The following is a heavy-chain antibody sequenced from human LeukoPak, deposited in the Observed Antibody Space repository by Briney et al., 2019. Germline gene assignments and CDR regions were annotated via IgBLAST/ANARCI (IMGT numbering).Heavy chain of an antibody. Sequence: GGALRVSCAASGFTFSRYWMHWVRQAPGKGLLWVSRINTDGSSTNYADSVKGRFTISRDNAKNTLYLQMNSLRAEDTAVYYCARALSWSIDLCGQGPLVPVSS. CDR2: INTDGSST. V-gene: IGHV3-74*01. CDR3: ARALSWSIDL. CDR1: GFTFSRYW. J-gene: IGHJ5*02. D-gene: IGHD6-13*01.